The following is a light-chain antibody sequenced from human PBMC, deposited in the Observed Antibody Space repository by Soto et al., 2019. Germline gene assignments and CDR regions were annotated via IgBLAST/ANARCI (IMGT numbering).Light chain of an antibody. CDR1: QSVSSY. CDR3: QQYGSSGT. V-gene: IGKV3-20*01. J-gene: IGKJ1*01. Sequence: EIVLTQSPGTLSLSPGERATLSCRASQSVSSYSAWYQQKPGQAPRLLIYDASNRATGIPARFSGSGSGTDFTLTISRLEPEDFAVYYCQQYGSSGTFGQGTKVDIK. CDR2: DAS.